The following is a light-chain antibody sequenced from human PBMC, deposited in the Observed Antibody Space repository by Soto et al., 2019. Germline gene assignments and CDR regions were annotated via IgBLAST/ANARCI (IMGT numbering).Light chain of an antibody. CDR3: QQRSSWPLT. J-gene: IGKJ4*01. Sequence: EIVLTQSPGTLSLSPGERATLSCRASQSVSSNYLAWYQQKPGQAPRLLIYGASSRATGIPDRFSGSGSGTDFTLTISSLEPEDFAVYYCQQRSSWPLTFGGGTKVDIK. CDR2: GAS. CDR1: QSVSSNY. V-gene: IGKV3D-20*02.